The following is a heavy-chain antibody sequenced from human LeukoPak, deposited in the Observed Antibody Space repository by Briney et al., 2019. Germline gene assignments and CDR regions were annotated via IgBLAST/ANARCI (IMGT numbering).Heavy chain of an antibody. CDR3: ARQRRYDFWSGYQYNWFDP. Sequence: SETLSLTCAVYGGSFSGYYWSWIRQPPGKGLEWIGEINHSGSTNYNPSLKSRVTISVDTSKNQFSLKLSSVTAADTAVCYCARQRRYDFWSGYQYNWFDPWGQGTLVTVSS. J-gene: IGHJ5*02. CDR1: GGSFSGYY. D-gene: IGHD3-3*01. V-gene: IGHV4-34*01. CDR2: INHSGST.